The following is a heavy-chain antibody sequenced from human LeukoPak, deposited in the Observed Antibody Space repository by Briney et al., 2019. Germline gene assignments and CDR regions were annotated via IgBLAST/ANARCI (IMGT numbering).Heavy chain of an antibody. J-gene: IGHJ4*02. Sequence: KAGGSLRLSCAASGFTFRSHWMHWVRQAPGKGLVWVSRINTDGGSTSYADSVKGRFTISRDNSKNTLYLQMNSLRPEDTAVYYCARDWGRRYSSGWYGDFDYWGQGTLVTVSS. D-gene: IGHD6-19*01. V-gene: IGHV3-74*01. CDR3: ARDWGRRYSSGWYGDFDY. CDR1: GFTFRSHW. CDR2: INTDGGST.